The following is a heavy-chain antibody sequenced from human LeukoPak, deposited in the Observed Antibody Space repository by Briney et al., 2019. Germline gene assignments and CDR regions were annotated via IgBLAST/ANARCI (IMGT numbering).Heavy chain of an antibody. CDR2: IYPGDSDI. CDR1: GFIFTNYW. J-gene: IGHJ4*02. CDR3: VTGGSGSFYNPFDY. V-gene: IGHV5-51*01. Sequence: GESLKISCKGSGFIFTNYWIGWVRQMPGRGLEWMGIIYPGDSDIRYSPSFQGQVTISADNSVSTAYLQWSSLKASDTAMYYCVTGGSGSFYNPFDYWGQGTLVTVSS. D-gene: IGHD3-10*01.